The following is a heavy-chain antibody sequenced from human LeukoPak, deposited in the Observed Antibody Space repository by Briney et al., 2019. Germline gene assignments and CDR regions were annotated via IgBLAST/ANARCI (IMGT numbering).Heavy chain of an antibody. J-gene: IGHJ6*02. CDR1: GYTFTSYD. CDR3: ARCRRSGPYYYYYYGMDV. CDR2: MNPNSGNT. Sequence: ASVKVSCKASGYTFTSYDINWVRQATGQGLEWMGWMNPNSGNTGYAQKFQGRVTMTRNTSISTAYMELRSLRSDDTAVYYCARCRRSGPYYYYYYGMDVWGQGTTVTVSS. D-gene: IGHD2-15*01. V-gene: IGHV1-8*01.